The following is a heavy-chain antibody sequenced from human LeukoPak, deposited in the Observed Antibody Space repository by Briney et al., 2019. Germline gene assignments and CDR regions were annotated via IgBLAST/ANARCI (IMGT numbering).Heavy chain of an antibody. Sequence: PSETLSLTCTVSGGSISSYYWSWIRQPPGKGLEWIGYIYYSGSTNYNPSLKSRVTTSVDTSKNQFSLKLSSVTAADTAVYYCARDGNRYGMDVWGQGTTVTVSS. CDR2: IYYSGST. V-gene: IGHV4-59*01. J-gene: IGHJ6*02. CDR1: GGSISSYY. D-gene: IGHD1-14*01. CDR3: ARDGNRYGMDV.